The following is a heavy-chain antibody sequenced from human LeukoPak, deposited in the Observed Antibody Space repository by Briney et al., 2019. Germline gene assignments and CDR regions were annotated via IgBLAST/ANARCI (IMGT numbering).Heavy chain of an antibody. CDR2: ISYDGSNK. J-gene: IGHJ6*02. CDR3: ARDSYGMDV. Sequence: GRSLRLSCAASGFTFSSYAMHWVRQAPGKGLEWVAVISYDGSNKYYADSVKGRFTISRDNSKNTLYLQMNSLRAEDTAAYYCARDSYGMDVWGQGTTVTVSS. V-gene: IGHV3-30-3*01. CDR1: GFTFSSYA.